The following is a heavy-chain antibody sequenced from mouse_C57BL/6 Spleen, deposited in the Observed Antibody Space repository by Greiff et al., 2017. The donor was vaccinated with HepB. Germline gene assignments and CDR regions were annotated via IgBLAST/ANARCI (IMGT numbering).Heavy chain of an antibody. CDR1: GYTFTSYW. V-gene: IGHV1-50*01. D-gene: IGHD1-1*01. CDR3: ARRDGSSYD. J-gene: IGHJ2*01. CDR2: IDPSDSYT. Sequence: VQLQQPGAELVKPGASVKLSCKASGYTFTSYWMQWVKQRPGQGLEWIGEIDPSDSYTNYNQKFKGKATLTVDTSSSTAYMQLSSLTSEDSAVYYCARRDGSSYDWGQGTTLTVSS.